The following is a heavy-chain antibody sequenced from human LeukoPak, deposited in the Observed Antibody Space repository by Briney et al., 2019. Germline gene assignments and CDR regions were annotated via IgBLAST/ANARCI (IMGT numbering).Heavy chain of an antibody. Sequence: GGSLRLSCAASGFTFSSYSMNWVRQAPGKGLEWISFISSNSRTILYTDSVKGRFTSSRDDAKNSLYLQMNNLRVEDTAVYYCARDVGVYGDYAILGYWGQGTLVTVSS. CDR3: ARDVGVYGDYAILGY. CDR1: GFTFSSYS. V-gene: IGHV3-48*01. D-gene: IGHD4-17*01. CDR2: ISSNSRTI. J-gene: IGHJ4*02.